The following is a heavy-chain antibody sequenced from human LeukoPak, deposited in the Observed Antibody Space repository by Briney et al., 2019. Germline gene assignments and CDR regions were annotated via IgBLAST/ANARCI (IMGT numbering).Heavy chain of an antibody. D-gene: IGHD7-27*01. J-gene: IGHJ4*02. V-gene: IGHV4-34*01. CDR2: INHSGST. CDR3: ARGFHWGGYYFDF. CDR1: GGSISSYY. Sequence: PSETLSLTCTVSGGSISSYYWSWIRQSPGKGLEWIGEINHSGSTDYNPSLKSRVTISIDTSKNQFSLKLSSVTAADTAVYYCARGFHWGGYYFDFWGQGTLVTLSS.